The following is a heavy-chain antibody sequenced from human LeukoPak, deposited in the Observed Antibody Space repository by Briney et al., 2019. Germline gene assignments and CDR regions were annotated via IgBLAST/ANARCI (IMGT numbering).Heavy chain of an antibody. CDR2: IYYSGST. CDR1: GGSISSYY. Sequence: SETLSLTCTVSGGSISSYYWSWIRQPPGKGLEWIGYIYYSGSTNYNPSLKSRVTISVDTSKNQFSLKLSSVTAADTAVYYCARGPDGDSPLAGFDYWGQGTLVTVSS. CDR3: ARGPDGDSPLAGFDY. D-gene: IGHD4-17*01. V-gene: IGHV4-59*01. J-gene: IGHJ4*01.